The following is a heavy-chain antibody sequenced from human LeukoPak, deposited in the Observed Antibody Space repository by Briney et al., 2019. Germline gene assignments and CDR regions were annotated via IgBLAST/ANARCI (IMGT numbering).Heavy chain of an antibody. CDR3: ARGVAGSSGLLYYFDY. D-gene: IGHD6-25*01. CDR1: GDSFSGYY. CDR2: INHSGTI. V-gene: IGHV4-34*01. Sequence: SGTLSLTCAVYGDSFSGYYRGWIRQPPGKGPEWIGEINHSGTINYNPSLKSRVTILVDTSKNQFSLNLSSVTAADTAVYYCARGVAGSSGLLYYFDYWGQGALVIVSS. J-gene: IGHJ4*02.